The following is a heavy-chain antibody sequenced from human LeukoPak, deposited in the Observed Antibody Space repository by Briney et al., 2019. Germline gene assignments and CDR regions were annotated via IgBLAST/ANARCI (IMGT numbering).Heavy chain of an antibody. CDR1: GYTFTSYD. D-gene: IGHD4-11*01. Sequence: GASVKVSCKASGYTFTSYDINWVRQATGQGLEWMGWINPNSGGTNYAQKFQGRVTMTRDTSISTAYMELSRLRSDDTAVYYCARAESYSNFDYWGQGTLVTVSS. J-gene: IGHJ4*02. V-gene: IGHV1-2*02. CDR3: ARAESYSNFDY. CDR2: INPNSGGT.